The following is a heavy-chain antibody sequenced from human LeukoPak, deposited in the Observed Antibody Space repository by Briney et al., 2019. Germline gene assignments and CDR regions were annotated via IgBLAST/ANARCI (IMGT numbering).Heavy chain of an antibody. J-gene: IGHJ4*02. CDR1: GYSFTSYW. D-gene: IGHD5-24*01. Sequence: GESLRISCKGSGYSFTSYWISWVRQAPGQGLEWMGWISGYNGNTNYAQKFQGRVTMTTDTSTSTAYMEVRSLRSDDTAVYYCARNVGVDMVFDYWGQGTLVTVSS. V-gene: IGHV1-18*04. CDR3: ARNVGVDMVFDY. CDR2: ISGYNGNT.